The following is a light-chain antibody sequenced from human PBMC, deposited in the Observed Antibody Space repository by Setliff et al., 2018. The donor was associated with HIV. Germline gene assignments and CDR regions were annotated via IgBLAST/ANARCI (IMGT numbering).Light chain of an antibody. CDR1: SSDVGGYSY. Sequence: QSVLTQPASVSGSPGQSITISCTGTSSDVGGYSYVSWYQQHPGKAPKLIIYEVRNRPSGVPDRFSGSKSGNTASLTVSGLQAEDEANYYCSSYAGSNNLGVFGTGTKVTVL. V-gene: IGLV2-8*01. CDR2: EVR. CDR3: SSYAGSNNLGV. J-gene: IGLJ1*01.